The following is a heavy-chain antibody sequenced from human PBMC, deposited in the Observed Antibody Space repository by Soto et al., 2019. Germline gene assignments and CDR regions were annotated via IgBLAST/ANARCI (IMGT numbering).Heavy chain of an antibody. V-gene: IGHV3-30*18. D-gene: IGHD1-26*01. J-gene: IGHJ6*03. CDR2: ISYDGSNK. Sequence: PGGSLRLSCAASGFTFSSYGMHWVRQAPGKGLEWVAVISYDGSNKYYADSVKGRFTIPRDNSENTLHLQMNSLRAEDTAVYYCANLAKNYYHYMDVWGKGTTVTVSS. CDR1: GFTFSSYG. CDR3: ANLAKNYYHYMDV.